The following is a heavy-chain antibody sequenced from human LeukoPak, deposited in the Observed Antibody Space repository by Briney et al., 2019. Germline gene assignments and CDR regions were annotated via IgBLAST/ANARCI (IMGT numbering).Heavy chain of an antibody. V-gene: IGHV4-34*01. D-gene: IGHD3-10*01. Sequence: PSETLSLTCGAYGGSFSGYHWTWIRQPPGKGLEWIGEINHSGSTSYNPSLKGRVTLSEDTSKNQFSLEVSSVTAADTAVYYCARGLGSGSAYAMDVWGQGTTVTVSS. CDR2: INHSGST. CDR1: GGSFSGYH. CDR3: ARGLGSGSAYAMDV. J-gene: IGHJ6*02.